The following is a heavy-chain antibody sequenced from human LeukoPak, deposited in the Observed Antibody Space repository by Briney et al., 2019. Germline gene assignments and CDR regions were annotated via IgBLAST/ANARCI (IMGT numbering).Heavy chain of an antibody. V-gene: IGHV1-69*05. CDR1: AGTFSSYA. D-gene: IGHD3-22*01. CDR3: AHGYYDSSGYST. CDR2: IIPIFGTA. J-gene: IGHJ4*02. Sequence: ASGKVSCKASAGTFSSYAISWVRQAPGQGLEWMGRIIPIFGTANYAQKFQGRVTITTDESTSTAYMELSSLRSEDTAVYYCAHGYYDSSGYSTWGQGTLVTVSS.